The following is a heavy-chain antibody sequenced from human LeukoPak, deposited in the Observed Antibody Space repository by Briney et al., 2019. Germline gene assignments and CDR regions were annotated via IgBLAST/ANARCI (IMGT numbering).Heavy chain of an antibody. Sequence: ASVKVSCKASGYTFTIYDINWVRQATGQGLEWMGWMNPNSGNTGYAQKFQGRVNMTRNTSISTAYMELSSLRSEDTAVYYCARGFFGDTYYDFWSGYFGTVGWFDPWGQGTLVTVSS. J-gene: IGHJ5*02. D-gene: IGHD3-3*01. CDR1: GYTFTIYD. CDR3: ARGFFGDTYYDFWSGYFGTVGWFDP. V-gene: IGHV1-8*01. CDR2: MNPNSGNT.